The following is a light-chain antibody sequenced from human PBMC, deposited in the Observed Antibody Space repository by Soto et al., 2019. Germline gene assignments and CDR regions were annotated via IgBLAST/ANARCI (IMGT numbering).Light chain of an antibody. V-gene: IGKV1-5*03. Sequence: DIQMTQSPSTLSASVGDSVTITCRASQSISTWLAWYQQTPGKAPKLLIYTASSLESGVPSRFSGSGSGTEFTLTVSSLQPDDFATYYCQQYLSYPFTFGGGTKVQIK. CDR2: TAS. CDR3: QQYLSYPFT. CDR1: QSISTW. J-gene: IGKJ4*01.